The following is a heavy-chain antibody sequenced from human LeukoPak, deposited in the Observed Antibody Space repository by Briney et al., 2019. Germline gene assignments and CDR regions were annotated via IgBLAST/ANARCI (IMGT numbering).Heavy chain of an antibody. Sequence: GESRKISCKGSGYSFTSYWIGWVRQMPGEGLEWMGINYPGDSDTRYSPSFQGQVTISADKSISTAYLQWSSLKASDTAMYYCARLSYEDQITYYFDYWGQGTLVTVSS. CDR2: NYPGDSDT. CDR1: GYSFTSYW. J-gene: IGHJ4*02. D-gene: IGHD3-3*01. V-gene: IGHV5-51*01. CDR3: ARLSYEDQITYYFDY.